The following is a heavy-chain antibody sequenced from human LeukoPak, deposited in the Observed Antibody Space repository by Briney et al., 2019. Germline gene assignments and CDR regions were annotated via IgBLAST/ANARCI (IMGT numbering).Heavy chain of an antibody. V-gene: IGHV4-34*01. CDR3: ARVMQQQLCGPYYYYYYYMDV. CDR2: INHSGST. J-gene: IGHJ6*03. D-gene: IGHD6-13*01. Sequence: PSETLSLTCAVYGGSFSGYYWSWIRQPPGKGLEWIGEINHSGSTNYNPSLKSRVTISVDTSKNQFSLKLSSVTAADTAVYYSARVMQQQLCGPYYYYYYYMDVWGKGTTVTVSS. CDR1: GGSFSGYY.